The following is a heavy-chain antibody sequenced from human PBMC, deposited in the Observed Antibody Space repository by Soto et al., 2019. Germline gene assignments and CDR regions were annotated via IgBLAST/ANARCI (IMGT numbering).Heavy chain of an antibody. CDR1: GFTLSTAW. J-gene: IGHJ5*02. CDR2: IKSKTAGGTT. D-gene: IGHD1-7*01. Sequence: EAQLVESGGGLVEPGGSLSLSCAASGFTLSTAWLHWVRQAPGRGLEWVGRIKSKTAGGTTDYAAPVRGRFSISRDDSKNMLYLDMNGLKTEDTAVYFCATDRSAYKLQLRYNWFDPWGQGTLVTVSS. V-gene: IGHV3-15*07. CDR3: ATDRSAYKLQLRYNWFDP.